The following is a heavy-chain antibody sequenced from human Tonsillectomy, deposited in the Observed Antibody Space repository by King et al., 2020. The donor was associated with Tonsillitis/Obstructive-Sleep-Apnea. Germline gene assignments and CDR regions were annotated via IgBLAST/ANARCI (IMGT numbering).Heavy chain of an antibody. J-gene: IGHJ3*02. CDR1: GGSISSYY. V-gene: IGHV4-59*08. CDR2: NYYSGST. Sequence: QLQESGPGLVKPSETLSLTCTVSGGSISSYYWSWIRPPPGTGLGWVGYNYYSGSTNYNPSLKRRVTISVDTSKNQFSLKLSSVTAADTAVYYCVRGTDDAFDIWGQGTMVTVSS. CDR3: VRGTDDAFDI.